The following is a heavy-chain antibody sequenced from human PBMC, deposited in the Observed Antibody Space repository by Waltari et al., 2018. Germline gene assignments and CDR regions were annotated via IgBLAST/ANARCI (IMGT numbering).Heavy chain of an antibody. CDR2: INHSGST. V-gene: IGHV4-34*01. CDR3: ARVNEAVAGLGIYYYYYGMDV. D-gene: IGHD6-19*01. Sequence: QVQLQQWGAGLLKPSETLSLTCAVYGGSFSGYYWSWIRQPPGQGLEWIGEINHSGSTNYNPSLKSRVTISVDTSKNQFSLKLSSVTAADTAVYYCARVNEAVAGLGIYYYYYGMDVWGQGTTVTVSS. CDR1: GGSFSGYY. J-gene: IGHJ6*02.